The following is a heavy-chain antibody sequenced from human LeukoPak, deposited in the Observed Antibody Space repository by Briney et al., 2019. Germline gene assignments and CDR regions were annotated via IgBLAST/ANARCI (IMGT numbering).Heavy chain of an antibody. D-gene: IGHD3-16*02. CDR3: AKEAKYYDYVWGSYRHNWFDP. V-gene: IGHV3-23*01. Sequence: GGSLRLSCAASGFTFSSYGMSWVRQTPGKGLEWVTAIRGSGGSTYYADSVKGRFTISRDNSKNTLYLQMNSLRAEDTAVYYCAKEAKYYDYVWGSYRHNWFDPWGQGTLVTVSS. J-gene: IGHJ5*02. CDR2: IRGSGGST. CDR1: GFTFSSYG.